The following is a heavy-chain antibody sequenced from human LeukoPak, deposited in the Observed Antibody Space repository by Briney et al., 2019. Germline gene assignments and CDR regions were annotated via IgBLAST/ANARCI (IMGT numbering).Heavy chain of an antibody. D-gene: IGHD3-3*01. Sequence: PSETLSLTCAVYGGSFSGYYWSWIRQPPGKGLEWIGEINHSGSTNYNPSLKSRVTISVDTSKNQFSLKLSSVTAADTAVYYCARAVYDFWSGYYYYYGMDVWGQGTTVTVSS. V-gene: IGHV4-34*01. CDR3: ARAVYDFWSGYYYYYGMDV. CDR2: INHSGST. J-gene: IGHJ6*02. CDR1: GGSFSGYY.